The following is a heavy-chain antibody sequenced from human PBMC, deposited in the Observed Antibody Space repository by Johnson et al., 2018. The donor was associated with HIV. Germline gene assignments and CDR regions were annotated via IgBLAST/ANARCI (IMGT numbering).Heavy chain of an antibody. CDR2: IGTTGDV. J-gene: IGHJ3*01. CDR3: ARGSYDGDAFDV. D-gene: IGHD3-10*01. CDR1: GFTFNNYD. V-gene: IGHV3-13*01. Sequence: VQLVESGGGLVQPGESLRLSCAGSGFTFNNYDMHWVRQSTGKGLEWVSGIGTTGDVFYAGSVKDRFTISRDNAKDSLYLDMKSLRAGDTALYFCARGSYDGDAFDVWGRGTVVAVSS.